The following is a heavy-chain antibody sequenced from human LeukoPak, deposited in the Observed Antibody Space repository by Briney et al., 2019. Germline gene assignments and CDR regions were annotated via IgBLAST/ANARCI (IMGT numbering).Heavy chain of an antibody. Sequence: GGSLRLSCAASGFTFSSYAMSWVRQAPGKGLEWVSAISGSGGSTYYADSVKGRFTISRDNSKNTLYLQMNSLRAEDTAVYYCATDPGLRFWTGYYFDHWGQGTLVVVSS. CDR1: GFTFSSYA. D-gene: IGHD3/OR15-3a*01. J-gene: IGHJ5*02. V-gene: IGHV3-23*01. CDR3: ATDPGLRFWTGYYFDH. CDR2: ISGSGGST.